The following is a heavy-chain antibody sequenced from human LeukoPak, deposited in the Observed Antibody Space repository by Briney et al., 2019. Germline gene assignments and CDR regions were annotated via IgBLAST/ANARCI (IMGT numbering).Heavy chain of an antibody. CDR1: GFTFSSHA. D-gene: IGHD1-26*01. Sequence: PGGSLRLSCAGSGFTFSSHAISWVRQAPGKGLEWVSSISGNAEGTYYADSVKGRFTISRDNSRNIVYLQMNSLRDEDTAVYFCARRVGPNNLHFDWWGRGTLVTVSS. CDR3: ARRVGPNNLHFDW. CDR2: ISGNAEGT. J-gene: IGHJ4*02. V-gene: IGHV3-23*01.